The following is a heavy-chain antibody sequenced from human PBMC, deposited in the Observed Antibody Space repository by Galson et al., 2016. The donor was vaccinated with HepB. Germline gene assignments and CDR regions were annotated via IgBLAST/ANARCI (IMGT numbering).Heavy chain of an antibody. CDR3: TTDFSDVGETNGYSNY. J-gene: IGHJ4*02. CDR2: IRSNTDGGTT. CDR1: GFTFSDYY. Sequence: SLRLSCAASGFTFSDYYMSWIRQAPGKGLEWVGRIRSNTDGGTTDYAAPVKGRFSISRDDSRNMLYLQMNSLKIEDTGVYYCTTDFSDVGETNGYSNYWGQGILVTVSS. V-gene: IGHV3-15*01. D-gene: IGHD2-8*01.